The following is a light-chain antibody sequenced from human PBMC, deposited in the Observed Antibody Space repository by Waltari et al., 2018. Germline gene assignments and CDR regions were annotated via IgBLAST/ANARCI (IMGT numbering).Light chain of an antibody. CDR3: SSYTSSSTPWV. CDR2: DVS. J-gene: IGLJ3*02. CDR1: SSDVGGYNY. Sequence: QSALTQPASVSGSPGQSITISCTGTSSDVGGYNYVSWYQQHPGKAPKLIIHDVSQRPSGVSNRFSGSKSGNTASLTISGLQAEDEAHYHCSSYTSSSTPWVFGGGTTLTVL. V-gene: IGLV2-14*01.